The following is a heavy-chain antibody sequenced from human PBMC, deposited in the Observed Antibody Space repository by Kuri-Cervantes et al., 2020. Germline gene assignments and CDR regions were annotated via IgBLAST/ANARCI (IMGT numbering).Heavy chain of an antibody. J-gene: IGHJ5*02. Sequence: GGSLRLSCAASGFTFSDYYMSWIRQAPGKGLEWVGRFKSKADGETTDYAAPVKGRFTISRDDSKNTLYLQMNGLKTEDTAVYYCTTLYRVDPWGQGTLVTVSS. CDR1: GFTFSDYY. V-gene: IGHV3-15*01. D-gene: IGHD1-26*01. CDR2: FKSKADGETT. CDR3: TTLYRVDP.